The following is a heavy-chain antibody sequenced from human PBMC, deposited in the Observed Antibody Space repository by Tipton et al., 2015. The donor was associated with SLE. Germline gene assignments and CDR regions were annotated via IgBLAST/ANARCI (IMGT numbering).Heavy chain of an antibody. CDR3: ARAVSGSSWYANDAFDI. V-gene: IGHV1-18*01. CDR2: ISAYNGKT. J-gene: IGHJ3*02. Sequence: VQSGAEVKTPGASVKVSCKDSGYTFTSYGISWVRQAPGQGLEWMGWISAYNGKTNNAQKLKGRVTMTTDTSTSTAYMELCSLRTEDTAVYYCARAVSGSSWYANDAFDIWGQGTMVTVSS. CDR1: GYTFTSYG. D-gene: IGHD6-13*01.